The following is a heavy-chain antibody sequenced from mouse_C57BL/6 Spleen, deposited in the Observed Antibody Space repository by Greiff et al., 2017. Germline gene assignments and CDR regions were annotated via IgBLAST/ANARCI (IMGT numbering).Heavy chain of an antibody. Sequence: VQLQQSGPELVKPGASVKISCKASGYTFTDYYMNWVKQSHGKSLEWIGDINPNNGGTSYNQKFKGKATLPVDKSSSTAYMELRSLTSEDSAVYYCARILLLRAMDYWGQGTSVTVSS. V-gene: IGHV1-26*01. D-gene: IGHD2-10*01. CDR2: INPNNGGT. CDR1: GYTFTDYY. CDR3: ARILLLRAMDY. J-gene: IGHJ4*01.